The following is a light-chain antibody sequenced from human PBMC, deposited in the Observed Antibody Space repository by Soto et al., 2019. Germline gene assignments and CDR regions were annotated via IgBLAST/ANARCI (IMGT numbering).Light chain of an antibody. CDR1: ESVSSNF. CDR2: GAS. V-gene: IGKV3-20*01. J-gene: IGKJ5*01. CDR3: QQYGSSPPIT. Sequence: EIVLTQSPGTLSLSPGERVTLSCRASESVSSNFLAWYQQKPGQAPRVLIYGASTRATGIPARFTGSGSGTEFILTITSLQSEDSVLYYCQQYGSSPPITFGQGTRLEIK.